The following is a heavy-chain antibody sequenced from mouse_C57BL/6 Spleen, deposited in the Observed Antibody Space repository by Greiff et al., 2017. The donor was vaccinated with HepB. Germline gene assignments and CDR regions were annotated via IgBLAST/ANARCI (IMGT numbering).Heavy chain of an antibody. CDR2: INPSTGGT. Sequence: VQLKQSGPELVKPGASVKISCKASGYSFTGYYMNWVKQSPEKSLEWIGEINPSTGGTTYNQKFKAKATLTVDKSSSTAYMQLKSLTSEDSAVYYCAREDYGSSDWYFDVWGTGTTVTVSS. J-gene: IGHJ1*03. D-gene: IGHD1-1*01. CDR3: AREDYGSSDWYFDV. V-gene: IGHV1-42*01. CDR1: GYSFTGYY.